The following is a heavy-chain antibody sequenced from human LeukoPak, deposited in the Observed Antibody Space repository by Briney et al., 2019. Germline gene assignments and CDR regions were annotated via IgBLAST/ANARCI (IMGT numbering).Heavy chain of an antibody. D-gene: IGHD3-22*01. CDR3: AIHRPTYYYDSSGYSDY. J-gene: IGHJ4*02. CDR2: ICSSGGST. Sequence: PGGCLRLSRVASGYTFIRYALIWVLLAPGKRLAPVSAICSSGGSTYYADSVKGQFTMSRDNTKNTMYLQMNSLRAKDTAVYYTAIHRPTYYYDSSGYSDYWEQGTLVTVSS. CDR1: GYTFIRYA. V-gene: IGHV3-23*01.